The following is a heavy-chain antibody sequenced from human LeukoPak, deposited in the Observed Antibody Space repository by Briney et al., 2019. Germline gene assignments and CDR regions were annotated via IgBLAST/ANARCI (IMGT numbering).Heavy chain of an antibody. Sequence: PGGSLRLSCAASGFTFDGYAMHWVRQAPGKGLEWVSLISGHSTNTYYADSVKGRFTISRDSSKISLYLQMNSLRTEDTASYYCAMDIGTGTSDYFDHWGQGTLVTVSS. CDR1: GFTFDGYA. D-gene: IGHD1-7*01. CDR3: AMDIGTGTSDYFDH. J-gene: IGHJ4*02. V-gene: IGHV3-43*02. CDR2: ISGHSTNT.